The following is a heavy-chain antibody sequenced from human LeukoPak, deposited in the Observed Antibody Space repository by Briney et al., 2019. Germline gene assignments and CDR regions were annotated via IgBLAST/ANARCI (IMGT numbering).Heavy chain of an antibody. CDR1: GFTFSSYG. CDR2: ISGSGGST. V-gene: IGHV3-23*01. CDR3: AEGGFSSGWYGPLNWFDP. Sequence: GGSLRLSSAASGFTFSSYGMSWVRQAPGEGLEWVSAISGSGGSTYYADSVKGRFTISRDNSKNTLYLQMNSLRAEDTAVYYCAEGGFSSGWYGPLNWFDPWGQGTLVTVSS. J-gene: IGHJ5*02. D-gene: IGHD6-19*01.